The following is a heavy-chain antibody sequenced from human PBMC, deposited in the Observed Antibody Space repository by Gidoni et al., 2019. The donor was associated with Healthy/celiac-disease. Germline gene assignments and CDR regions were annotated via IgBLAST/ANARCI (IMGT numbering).Heavy chain of an antibody. D-gene: IGHD1-26*01. V-gene: IGHV4-34*01. Sequence: QVKLQQWGAGLLKPSETLSLTCAVYGGSFSGYYWSWIRQPPGKGLEWIGEINHSGSTNYNPSLKSRVTISVDTSKNQFSLKLSSVTAADTAVYYCARGLSGSYLHCLDYWGQGTLVTVSS. J-gene: IGHJ4*02. CDR2: INHSGST. CDR1: GGSFSGYY. CDR3: ARGLSGSYLHCLDY.